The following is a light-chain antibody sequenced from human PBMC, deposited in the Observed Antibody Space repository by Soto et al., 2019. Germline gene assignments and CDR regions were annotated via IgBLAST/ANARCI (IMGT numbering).Light chain of an antibody. CDR3: QQYYDTPT. J-gene: IGKJ4*01. CDR2: WAS. Sequence: DIVMTQSPDSLAVSLGERATINCKSSQSVFYSSSNKNFLAWYQQRPGQPPKLLIYWASLRESGVPDRFGGSGSGTDFTLTISSLQAEDVAVYYCQQYYDTPTFGGGTKVDIK. V-gene: IGKV4-1*01. CDR1: QSVFYSSSNKNF.